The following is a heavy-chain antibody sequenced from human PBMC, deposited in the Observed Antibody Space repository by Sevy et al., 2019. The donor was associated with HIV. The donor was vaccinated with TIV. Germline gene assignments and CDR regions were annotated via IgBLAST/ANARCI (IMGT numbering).Heavy chain of an antibody. CDR1: GYTFTSYD. J-gene: IGHJ6*02. CDR3: ARFLSTSYYYYSAMDV. D-gene: IGHD2-2*01. Sequence: ASVKVSCKASGYTFTSYDINWVRQATGQGLEWMGWMNPNSGNTGYAQKFQGRVTMTRNTSINTAYMELSSLRSEDTAVYYCARFLSTSYYYYSAMDVWGQGTTVTVSS. CDR2: MNPNSGNT. V-gene: IGHV1-8*01.